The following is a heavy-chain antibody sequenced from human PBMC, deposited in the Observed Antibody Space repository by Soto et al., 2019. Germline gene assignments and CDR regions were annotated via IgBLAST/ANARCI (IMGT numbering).Heavy chain of an antibody. J-gene: IGHJ6*02. Sequence: PSETLSLTCTVSGGSISSHYWSWVRQAPGKGLEWIGHIYYRGSTSYNPSLRSRSTISVDTSNNQFSLKLNSVTTADTAVYYCARDGREESGMDVWGQGTKVTVSS. CDR3: ARDGREESGMDV. CDR1: GGSISSHY. CDR2: IYYRGST. V-gene: IGHV4-59*11. D-gene: IGHD1-26*01.